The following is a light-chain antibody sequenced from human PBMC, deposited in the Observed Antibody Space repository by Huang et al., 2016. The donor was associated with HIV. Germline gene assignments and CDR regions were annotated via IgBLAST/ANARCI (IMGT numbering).Light chain of an antibody. CDR2: DAS. CDR1: QSVSSY. CDR3: QQRSNWPPLT. V-gene: IGKV3-11*01. Sequence: EIVLTQSPATLSLSPGERATLSCRASQSVSSYLAWYQQKPGQAPRLLIYDASSRATGIPPRVSSSGSGTDFTLTISSLEPEDFAVYYCQQRSNWPPLTFGGGTKVEIK. J-gene: IGKJ4*01.